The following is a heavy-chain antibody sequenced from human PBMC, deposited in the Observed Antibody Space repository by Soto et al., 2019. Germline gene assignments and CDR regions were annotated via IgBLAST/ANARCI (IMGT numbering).Heavy chain of an antibody. V-gene: IGHV3-23*01. CDR3: AKILFPETDYYFDY. D-gene: IGHD3-3*01. CDR2: ISGSGGST. CDR1: GFTFRTFA. Sequence: GGSLRLSCAASGFTFRTFAMSWVRQAPGKGLEWVSTISGSGGSTYFADSVKGRFTISRDNSKNTLYLQMNSLRADDTAVYYCAKILFPETDYYFDYWGQGTLVTVSS. J-gene: IGHJ4*02.